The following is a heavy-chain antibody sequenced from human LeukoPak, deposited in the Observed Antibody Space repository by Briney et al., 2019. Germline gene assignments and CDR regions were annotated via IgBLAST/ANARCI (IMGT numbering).Heavy chain of an antibody. J-gene: IGHJ4*02. CDR3: ARTLYIASVPGGFDY. Sequence: ASVKVSCKASGYTFPGHFLHWVRQPPGQGLEWMGWINPKNAGTNFPQRFQGRVTMTRDTSMSTVYMELSGLRSDDTALYYCARTLYIASVPGGFDYWGQGTLVTVSS. V-gene: IGHV1-2*02. CDR2: INPKNAGT. CDR1: GYTFPGHF. D-gene: IGHD6-13*01.